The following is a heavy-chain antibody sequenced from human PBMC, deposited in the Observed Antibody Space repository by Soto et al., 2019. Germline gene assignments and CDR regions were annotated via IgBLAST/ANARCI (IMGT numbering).Heavy chain of an antibody. CDR3: ARGSTVTTGIDY. J-gene: IGHJ4*02. CDR2: INHSGST. V-gene: IGHV4-34*01. CDR1: GGSFSDYY. Sequence: SETLSLTXAVYGGSFSDYYWSWIRQPPGKGLEWIGEINHSGSTNYDPSLKSRVTISVDTSKSQFSLRLSSVTAADTPVYYCARGSTVTTGIDYWGQGTLVTVSS. D-gene: IGHD4-4*01.